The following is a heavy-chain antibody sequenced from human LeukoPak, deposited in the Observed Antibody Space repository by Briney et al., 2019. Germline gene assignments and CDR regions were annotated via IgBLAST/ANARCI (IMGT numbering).Heavy chain of an antibody. Sequence: PGGSLRLSCAASGFTFSRYSLSWVRQAPGKGLEWVSSISSSSSYIYYADSVKGRFTISRDNAKNSLYLQMNSLRAEDTAVYYCAKSFRGVIITTPGYWGQGTLVTVSS. D-gene: IGHD3-10*01. CDR1: GFTFSRYS. J-gene: IGHJ4*02. CDR3: AKSFRGVIITTPGY. V-gene: IGHV3-21*01. CDR2: ISSSSSYI.